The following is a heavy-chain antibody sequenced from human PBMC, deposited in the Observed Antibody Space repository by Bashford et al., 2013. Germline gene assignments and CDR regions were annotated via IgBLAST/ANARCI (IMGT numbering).Heavy chain of an antibody. D-gene: IGHD1-14*01. CDR2: MNPNSGNT. V-gene: IGHV1-8*01. CDR3: ARATGFVVPTP. J-gene: IGHJ5*02. Sequence: WVRQAPGQGLEWMGWMNPNSGNTGYAQKFQGRVTMTRNTSISTAYMELSSLRSEDTAVYYCARATGFVVPTPWGQGTLVTVSS.